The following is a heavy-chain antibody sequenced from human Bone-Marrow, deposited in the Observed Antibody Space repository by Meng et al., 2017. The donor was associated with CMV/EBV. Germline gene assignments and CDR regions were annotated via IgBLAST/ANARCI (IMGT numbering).Heavy chain of an antibody. Sequence: FTFSRYAMSWVRQAPGKGLEWVSAISGSGGSTYYADSVKGRFTISRDNANNSLYLQMNSLRAEDTVVYYCARTPTLIVAEGGFYFDYWGQGTLVTVSS. J-gene: IGHJ4*02. V-gene: IGHV3-23*01. D-gene: IGHD1-26*01. CDR2: ISGSGGST. CDR1: FTFSRYA. CDR3: ARTPTLIVAEGGFYFDY.